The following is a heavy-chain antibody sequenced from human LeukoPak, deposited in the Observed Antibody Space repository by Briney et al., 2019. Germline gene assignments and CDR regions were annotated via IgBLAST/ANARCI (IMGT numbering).Heavy chain of an antibody. V-gene: IGHV1-2*02. Sequence: ASVKVYCKASGYTFTDYYIHWVRQARGQGLELMGSFNPNSGGTKYAQKFQGRVTMTTDTSISTAYMEMSRLTSDDTAVYYCARDAHNGYEFHDWFDPWGQGALVTVSS. CDR3: ARDAHNGYEFHDWFDP. CDR1: GYTFTDYY. D-gene: IGHD5-12*01. CDR2: FNPNSGGT. J-gene: IGHJ5*02.